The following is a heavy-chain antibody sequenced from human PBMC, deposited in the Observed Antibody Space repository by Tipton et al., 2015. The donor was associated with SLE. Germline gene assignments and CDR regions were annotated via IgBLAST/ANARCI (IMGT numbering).Heavy chain of an antibody. J-gene: IGHJ4*02. Sequence: TLSLTCDVYGGSFSGFYWNWIRQSPGKGLEWIGEIIHGGGTNYNPSLKSRVTILVDTSKNQFSLKLRSVTAADTAVYYCARDEPDGDGGGIPGDYWGQGTLVTVS. CDR2: IIHGGGT. CDR3: ARDEPDGDGGGIPGDY. CDR1: GGSFSGFY. D-gene: IGHD4-17*01. V-gene: IGHV4-34*12.